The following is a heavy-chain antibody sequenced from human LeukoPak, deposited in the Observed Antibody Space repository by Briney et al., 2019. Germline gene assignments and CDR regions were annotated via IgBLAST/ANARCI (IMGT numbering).Heavy chain of an antibody. D-gene: IGHD1-26*01. CDR2: INPNGGGT. Sequence: ASVKVSCKASGYTFTGYYMHWVRQAPGQGLEWMGWINPNGGGTNYAQKFQGRVTMTRDTSISTAYMELSRLRSDDTAVYYCARDSGSLLASDYWGQGALVTVSS. J-gene: IGHJ4*02. CDR1: GYTFTGYY. CDR3: ARDSGSLLASDY. V-gene: IGHV1-2*02.